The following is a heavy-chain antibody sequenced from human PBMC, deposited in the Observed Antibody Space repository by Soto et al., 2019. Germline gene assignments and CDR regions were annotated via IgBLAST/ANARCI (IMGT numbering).Heavy chain of an antibody. J-gene: IGHJ4*02. V-gene: IGHV4-61*08. Sequence: SETLSLTCTVSGGSISSGGYYWSWIRQHPGKGLEWIGYIYYSGSTNYNPSLKSRVTISVDTSKNQFSLKLSSVTAADTAVYYCARVPAKWELLFFDYWGQGTLVTVSS. CDR3: ARVPAKWELLFFDY. D-gene: IGHD1-26*01. CDR2: IYYSGST. CDR1: GGSISSGGYY.